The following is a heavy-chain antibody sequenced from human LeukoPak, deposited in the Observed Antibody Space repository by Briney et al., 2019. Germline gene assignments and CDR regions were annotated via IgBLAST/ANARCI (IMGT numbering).Heavy chain of an antibody. Sequence: HTGGSLRLSCAASGFTFSSSAMSWVRQAPGKVLEWVSNISGSGSGGSTYYADSAKGRFTISRDNSKNTLYLQMNSLRAEDTAVYYCAKSGYNRFDYWGQGTLVTVSS. CDR1: GFTFSSSA. CDR3: AKSGYNRFDY. J-gene: IGHJ4*02. D-gene: IGHD5-24*01. CDR2: ISGSGSGGST. V-gene: IGHV3-23*01.